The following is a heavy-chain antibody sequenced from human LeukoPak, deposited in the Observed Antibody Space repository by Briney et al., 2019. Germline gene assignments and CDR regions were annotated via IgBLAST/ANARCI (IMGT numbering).Heavy chain of an antibody. CDR1: GFTFSSYS. CDR3: VRDRYYTMDV. J-gene: IGHJ6*02. Sequence: GGSLRLSCAASGFTFSSYSMNWVRQAPGKGLEWVSSISGSSTYIHYADSLKGRFTISRDNAKNTLYLQMNSLRAEDTAVYYCVRDRYYTMDVWGQGTTVTVSS. CDR2: ISGSSTYI. V-gene: IGHV3-21*01.